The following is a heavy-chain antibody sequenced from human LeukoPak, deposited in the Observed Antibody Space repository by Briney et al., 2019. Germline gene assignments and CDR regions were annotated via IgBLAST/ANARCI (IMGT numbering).Heavy chain of an antibody. CDR1: GFTFSSYA. D-gene: IGHD5-18*01. Sequence: GGSLRLSSAASGFTFSSYAMHWVRQAPGKGLEWVAVISYDGSNKYYADSVKGRFTISRDNSKSTLYLQMNSLRAEDTAVYYCARDGGYSYGLSYYFDYWGQGTLVTVSS. CDR3: ARDGGYSYGLSYYFDY. J-gene: IGHJ4*02. V-gene: IGHV3-30-3*01. CDR2: ISYDGSNK.